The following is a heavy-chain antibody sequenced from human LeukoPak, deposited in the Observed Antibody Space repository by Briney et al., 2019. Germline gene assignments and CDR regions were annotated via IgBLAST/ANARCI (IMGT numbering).Heavy chain of an antibody. CDR3: PNRNPYSGSSPFDY. Sequence: ASVKVSCKASGYTFTGYYMHWVRQAPGQGLEWMGRINPNSGGTNYAQKFQGRVTMTRDTPISTAYMELSRLRSDDTAVYYWPNRNPYSGSSPFDYWGQGTPVTVSS. CDR1: GYTFTGYY. J-gene: IGHJ4*02. CDR2: INPNSGGT. V-gene: IGHV1-2*06. D-gene: IGHD1-26*01.